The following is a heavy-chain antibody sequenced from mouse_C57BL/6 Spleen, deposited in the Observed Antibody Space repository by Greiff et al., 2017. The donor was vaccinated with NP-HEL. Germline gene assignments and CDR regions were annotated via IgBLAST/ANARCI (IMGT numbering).Heavy chain of an antibody. CDR2: IHPHSGST. Sequence: VQLQQPGAELVKPGASVKLSCKASGYTFTSYWMHWVKQRPGQGLEWIGMIHPHSGSTNYNEKFKSKATLTVDKSSSTAYMQLSSLTSEDSAVYYCARADITTVVGDYWGQGTTLTVSS. D-gene: IGHD1-1*01. V-gene: IGHV1-64*01. CDR1: GYTFTSYW. CDR3: ARADITTVVGDY. J-gene: IGHJ2*01.